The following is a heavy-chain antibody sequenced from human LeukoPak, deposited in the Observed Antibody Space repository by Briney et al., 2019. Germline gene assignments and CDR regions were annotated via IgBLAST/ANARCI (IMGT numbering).Heavy chain of an antibody. CDR3: ARGSRFYDILTGYSVSDFDY. J-gene: IGHJ4*02. D-gene: IGHD3-9*01. CDR1: VGSISSYY. CDR2: IYYSGST. Sequence: SETLTLSCTVSVGSISSYYWSWIRQPPGKGLEWVGYIYYSGSTNYNPSLKSRVTISVDTSKSQFYLKLSSVTAADTAVYYCARGSRFYDILTGYSVSDFDYWGQGTLVTVSS. V-gene: IGHV4-59*01.